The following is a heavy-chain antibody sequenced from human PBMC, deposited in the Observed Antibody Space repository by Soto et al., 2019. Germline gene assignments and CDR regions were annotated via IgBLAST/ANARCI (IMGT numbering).Heavy chain of an antibody. V-gene: IGHV4-30-2*06. CDR3: ARVDSKAFGRGVFDL. J-gene: IGHJ1*01. CDR2: VYPSGNT. CDR1: GDSISGGYS. D-gene: IGHD3-9*01. Sequence: QLQLQESGSGPVEPSQTLSLTCAVSGDSISGGYSWTWIRQSPGKGLEWIGYVYPSGNTYYNSSLNSRVTISVEKSKNQFSLRLTSVTAADTAVYYCARVDSKAFGRGVFDLWGQGTLVTVSS.